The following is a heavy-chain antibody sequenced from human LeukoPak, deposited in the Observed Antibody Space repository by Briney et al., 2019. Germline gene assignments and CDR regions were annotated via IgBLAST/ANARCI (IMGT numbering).Heavy chain of an antibody. J-gene: IGHJ4*02. CDR3: AKNLAITGDGIDY. V-gene: IGHV3-30*18. D-gene: IGHD7-27*01. Sequence: GRSLRLSCAASGFTFSSYGMHWVRQAPGKGLEWVAVISYDGSNKYYADSVKGRFTISRDNSKNTLYLQMNSLRAEDTAVYYCAKNLAITGDGIDYWGQGTLVTVSS. CDR2: ISYDGSNK. CDR1: GFTFSSYG.